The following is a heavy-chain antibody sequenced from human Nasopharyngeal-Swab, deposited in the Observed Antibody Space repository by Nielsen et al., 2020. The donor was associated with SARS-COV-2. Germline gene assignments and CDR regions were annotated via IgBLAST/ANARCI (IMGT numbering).Heavy chain of an antibody. Sequence: GESLKISCAASGFTFSSYGMHWVRQAPGKGLEWVAVIWYDGSNKYYADSVKGRFTISRDNSKNTLYLQMNSLRAGDAAVYYCAKGVERAAEDYWGQGTLVTVSS. D-gene: IGHD6-13*01. CDR3: AKGVERAAEDY. V-gene: IGHV3-33*06. CDR2: IWYDGSNK. CDR1: GFTFSSYG. J-gene: IGHJ4*02.